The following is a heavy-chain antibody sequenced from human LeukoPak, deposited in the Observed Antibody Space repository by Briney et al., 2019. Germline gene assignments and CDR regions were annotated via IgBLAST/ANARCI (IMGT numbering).Heavy chain of an antibody. CDR3: ARGDYDFWSGYYAARDYGMDV. D-gene: IGHD3-3*01. J-gene: IGHJ6*02. CDR1: GGSFSGYY. CDR2: INHSGST. Sequence: SETLSLTCAVYGGSFSGYYWSWIRLPPGKGLEWIGEINHSGSTNYNPSLKSRVTISVDTSKNQFSLKLSSVTAADTAVYYCARGDYDFWSGYYAARDYGMDVWGQGTTVTVSS. V-gene: IGHV4-34*01.